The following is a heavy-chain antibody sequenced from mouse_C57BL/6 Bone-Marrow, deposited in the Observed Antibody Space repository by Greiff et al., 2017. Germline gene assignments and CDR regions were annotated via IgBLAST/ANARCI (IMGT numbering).Heavy chain of an antibody. CDR2: IWSGGST. CDR3: ASQSSNWDWFAY. D-gene: IGHD4-1*01. V-gene: IGHV2-2*01. J-gene: IGHJ3*01. CDR1: GFSLTSYG. Sequence: VKLQQSGPGLVQPSQSLSITCTVSGFSLTSYGVHWVRQSPGKGLEWLGVIWSGGSTDYNAAFISRLSISKDNSKSQVFFKMNSLQADDTAIYYCASQSSNWDWFAYWGQGTLVTVSA.